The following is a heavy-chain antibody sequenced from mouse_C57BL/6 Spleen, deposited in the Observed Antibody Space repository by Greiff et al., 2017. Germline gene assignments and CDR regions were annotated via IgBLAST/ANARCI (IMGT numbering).Heavy chain of an antibody. CDR2: IYPGNSDT. CDR1: GYTFTSYW. D-gene: IGHD2-4*01. CDR3: TRYDYDGAWFAY. V-gene: IGHV1-5*01. J-gene: IGHJ3*01. Sequence: EVQLQQSGTVLARPGASVKMSCKTSGYTFTSYWMHWVKQRPGQGLEWIGAIYPGNSDTSYNQKFKGKAKLTAVTSASTAYMELSSLTNEDSAVYYCTRYDYDGAWFAYWGQGTLVTVSA.